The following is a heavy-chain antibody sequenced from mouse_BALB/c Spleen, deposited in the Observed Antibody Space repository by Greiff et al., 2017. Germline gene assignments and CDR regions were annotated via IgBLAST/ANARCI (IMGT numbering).Heavy chain of an antibody. Sequence: QVQLQQSGAELARPGASVKMSCKASGYTFTSYTMHWVKQRPGQGLEWIGYINPSSGYTEYNQKFKDKATLTADKSSSTAYMQLSSLTSEDSAVYYCARNYYGSSYWYFDVWGAGTTVTVSS. J-gene: IGHJ1*01. D-gene: IGHD1-1*01. CDR1: GYTFTSYT. V-gene: IGHV1-4*01. CDR3: ARNYYGSSYWYFDV. CDR2: INPSSGYT.